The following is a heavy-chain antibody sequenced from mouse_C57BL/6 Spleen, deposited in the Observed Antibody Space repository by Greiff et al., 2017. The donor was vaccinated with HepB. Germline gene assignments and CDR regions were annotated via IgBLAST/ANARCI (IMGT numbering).Heavy chain of an antibody. CDR2: IYPGDGDT. D-gene: IGHD2-4*01. CDR3: ARDYYDYDGDY. J-gene: IGHJ2*01. CDR1: GYAFSSSW. V-gene: IGHV1-82*01. Sequence: QVQLKQSGPELVKPGASVKISCKASGYAFSSSWMNWVKQRPGKGLEWIGRIYPGDGDTNYNGKFKGKATLTADKSSSTAYMQLSSLTSEDSAVYFCARDYYDYDGDYWGQGTTLTVSS.